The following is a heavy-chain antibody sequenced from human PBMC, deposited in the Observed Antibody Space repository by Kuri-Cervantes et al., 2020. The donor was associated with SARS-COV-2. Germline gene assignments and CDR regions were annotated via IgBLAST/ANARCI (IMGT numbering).Heavy chain of an antibody. CDR2: IYSGGTT. CDR3: ARRVISYWYFDL. V-gene: IGHV3-53*01. J-gene: IGHJ2*01. Sequence: GESPKTSCAASGFTVSSNYMNWVRQAPGKGLEWVSVIYSGGTTYYADSVKGRFTISRDNSKNTLDLQMNSLRAEDTAVYYCARRVISYWYFDLWGRGSLVTVSS. D-gene: IGHD3-16*02. CDR1: GFTVSSNY.